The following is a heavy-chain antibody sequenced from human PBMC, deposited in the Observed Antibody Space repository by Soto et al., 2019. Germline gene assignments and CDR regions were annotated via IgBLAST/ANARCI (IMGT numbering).Heavy chain of an antibody. D-gene: IGHD3-3*01. V-gene: IGHV3-48*02. CDR1: GFTFSSYS. CDR2: ISSSSSTI. Sequence: PGGSLRLSCAASGFTFSSYSMNWVRQAPAQGLEWVSYISSSSSTIYYADSVKGRFTISRDNAKNSLYLQMHSLRDEDTAVYYCARVEFWSGYYTALNWFDPWGQGTLVTVSS. CDR3: ARVEFWSGYYTALNWFDP. J-gene: IGHJ5*02.